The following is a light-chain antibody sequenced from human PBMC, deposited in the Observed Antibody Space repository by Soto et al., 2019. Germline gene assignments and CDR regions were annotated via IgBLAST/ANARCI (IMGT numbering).Light chain of an antibody. Sequence: EVVMTQSPATLSVSPGERATLSCRASQSVNANLAWYQQKPGQAPRLLIHGASNRATGIPARFSGSGFGTEFILTLSRLPSADFAVYYCQLYNTWLWTFGQGTKV. J-gene: IGKJ1*01. CDR2: GAS. CDR1: QSVNAN. CDR3: QLYNTWLWT. V-gene: IGKV3-15*01.